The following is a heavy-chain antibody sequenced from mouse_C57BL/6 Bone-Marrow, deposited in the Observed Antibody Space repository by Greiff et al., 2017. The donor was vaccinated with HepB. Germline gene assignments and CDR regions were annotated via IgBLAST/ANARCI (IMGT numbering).Heavy chain of an antibody. CDR3: ARGGELGGGAY. Sequence: EVQLQESGGGLVKPGGSLKLSCAASGFTFSSYAMSWVRQTPEKRLEWVATISDGGSYTYYPDNVKGRFTISRDNAKNNLYLQMSHLKSEDTAMYYCARGGELGGGAYWGQGTLVTVSA. D-gene: IGHD4-1*01. V-gene: IGHV5-4*01. J-gene: IGHJ3*01. CDR2: ISDGGSYT. CDR1: GFTFSSYA.